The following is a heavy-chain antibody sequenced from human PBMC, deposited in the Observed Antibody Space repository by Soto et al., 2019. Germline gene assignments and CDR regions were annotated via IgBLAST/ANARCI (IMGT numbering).Heavy chain of an antibody. J-gene: IGHJ5*02. Sequence: QVQLQQWGAGLLKPSETLSLTCAVYGVSFSGYYWSWIRQPPGKGLEWIGEINHSGSTNYNPSLKSRVTISVDTSKNQFSLKLSSVTAADTAVYYCARAIAPVDDYYGSGSRKWFDPWGQGTLVTVSS. CDR1: GVSFSGYY. D-gene: IGHD3-10*01. CDR3: ARAIAPVDDYYGSGSRKWFDP. CDR2: INHSGST. V-gene: IGHV4-34*01.